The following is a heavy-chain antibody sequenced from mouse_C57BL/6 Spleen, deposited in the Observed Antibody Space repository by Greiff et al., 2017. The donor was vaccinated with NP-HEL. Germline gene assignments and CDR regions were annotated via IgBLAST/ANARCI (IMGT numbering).Heavy chain of an antibody. D-gene: IGHD3-2*02. V-gene: IGHV1-53*01. CDR3: SRYSSGYAWFAY. Sequence: VQLQQPGTELVKPGASVKLSCKASGYTFTSYWMHWVKQRPGQGLEWIGNINPSNGGTNYNEKFKSKATLTVDKSSSTAYMQLSSLTAEGSACYYWSRYSSGYAWFAYWGQGTLVTVSA. CDR2: INPSNGGT. CDR1: GYTFTSYW. J-gene: IGHJ3*01.